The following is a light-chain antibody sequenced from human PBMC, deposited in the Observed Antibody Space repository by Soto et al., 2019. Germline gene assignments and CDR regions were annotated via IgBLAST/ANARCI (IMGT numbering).Light chain of an antibody. CDR1: SRDVGGYNY. V-gene: IGLV2-14*01. CDR2: DVS. J-gene: IGLJ2*01. Sequence: QSALTQPASVSGSPGQSITISCTGTSRDVGGYNYVSWYQQHPGKAPKLKIYDVSNRPSGVSNRFSGSKSGNTASLTISGLQAEDEADYYCSSYTSSSTLGVFGGGTKLTVL. CDR3: SSYTSSSTLGV.